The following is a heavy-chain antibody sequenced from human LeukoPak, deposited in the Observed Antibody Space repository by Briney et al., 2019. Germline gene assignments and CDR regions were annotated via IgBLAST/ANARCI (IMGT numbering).Heavy chain of an antibody. CDR3: VGDKPPPSYLGSPSLYGMDV. D-gene: IGHD3-10*02. J-gene: IGHJ6*02. V-gene: IGHV3-7*01. Sequence: GGSLRLSCTASGYMFSNYWMAWVRQAPGKGLEWVANIKPDGSEKFYLDSVKGRITISRDNAKNSLYLQLNSLRVEDGAAYYCVGDKPPPSYLGSPSLYGMDVWGRGTTVTVSS. CDR1: GYMFSNYW. CDR2: IKPDGSEK.